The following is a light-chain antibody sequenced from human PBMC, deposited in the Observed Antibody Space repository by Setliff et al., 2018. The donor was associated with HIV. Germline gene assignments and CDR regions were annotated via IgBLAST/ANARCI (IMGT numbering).Light chain of an antibody. J-gene: IGKJ4*01. CDR3: QGVNTQPRTLN. CDR1: QGIDRY. CDR2: AAS. Sequence: DIQLTQSPSFLSASVGDRVTLTCRASQGIDRYLAWYQQKPGKAPKLLIFAASTLHRGVPSRFSGSGSGTEFTRTINSLQPEDFATDYCQGVNTQPRTLNFGGGTKVDIK. V-gene: IGKV1-9*01.